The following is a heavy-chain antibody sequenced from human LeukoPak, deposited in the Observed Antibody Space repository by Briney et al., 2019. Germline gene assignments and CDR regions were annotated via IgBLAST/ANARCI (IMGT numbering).Heavy chain of an antibody. CDR1: DFVFSDYY. J-gene: IGHJ4*02. Sequence: KPGESLRLSCAASDFVFSDYYMSWVRQAPGKGLEWVSYISSRGNSIYYADSVKGRFTISRDNAKNSLYLQMNSLRAEDTAVYYCAREMEGDYGSGTFFDLWGQGNMVTVSS. CDR2: ISSRGNSI. V-gene: IGHV3-11*01. CDR3: AREMEGDYGSGTFFDL. D-gene: IGHD3-10*01.